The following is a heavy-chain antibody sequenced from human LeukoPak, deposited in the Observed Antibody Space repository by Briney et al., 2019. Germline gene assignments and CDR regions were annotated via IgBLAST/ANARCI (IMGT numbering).Heavy chain of an antibody. CDR2: FYHGGST. CDR1: GYSISTGYY. CDR3: ARDRGYYWFDP. D-gene: IGHD3-22*01. Sequence: SETLSLTCTVSGYSISTGYYWDWIRQPPGKGLEWIGTFYHGGSTYYNPSLKSRVTISVDTSKNQFSLKLSSVTAADTAVYYCARDRGYYWFDPWGQGTLVTVSS. V-gene: IGHV4-38-2*02. J-gene: IGHJ5*02.